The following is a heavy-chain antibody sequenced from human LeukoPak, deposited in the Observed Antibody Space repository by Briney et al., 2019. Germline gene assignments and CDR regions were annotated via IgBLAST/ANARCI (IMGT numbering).Heavy chain of an antibody. Sequence: PSETLSLTCTVSHGSIRSGGYYWSWLRQHPEKGLEWIGHIYHTGSTHYNASLKSRLTMSVDTPRNQFSLRLDSVTVADTAVYYCARGGVVTTTPRFDPWGQGTLVIVSS. CDR3: ARGGVVTTTPRFDP. D-gene: IGHD1-1*01. CDR2: IYHTGST. CDR1: HGSIRSGGYY. J-gene: IGHJ5*02. V-gene: IGHV4-31*03.